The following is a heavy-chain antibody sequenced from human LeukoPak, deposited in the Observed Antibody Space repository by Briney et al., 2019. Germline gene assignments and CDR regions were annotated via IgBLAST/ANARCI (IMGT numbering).Heavy chain of an antibody. CDR3: ASNTGTVFDY. V-gene: IGHV4-4*07. CDR1: GGSISSYH. D-gene: IGHD7-27*01. CDR2: IYTPGST. J-gene: IGHJ4*02. Sequence: PSETLSLTCTVSGGSISSYHWSWIRQPAGKGLEWIGHIYTPGSTKYNPSLKSRVTMSVDTSKNQFSLNLTSVTAADTAVYYCASNTGTVFDYWGQGALVTVSS.